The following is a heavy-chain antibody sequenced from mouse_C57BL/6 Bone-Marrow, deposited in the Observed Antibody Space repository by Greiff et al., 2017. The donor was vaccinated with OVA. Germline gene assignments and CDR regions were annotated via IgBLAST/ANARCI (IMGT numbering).Heavy chain of an antibody. CDR1: GYTFTDYN. CDR2: INPNNGGT. Sequence: VQLQQSGPELVKPGASVKIPCKASGYTFTDYNMDWVKQSHGKSLEWIGDINPNNGGTSYNQKFKGKATLTVDKSSSTAYMELRSLTSEDSAVYYCARGSSYAMDYWGQGTSVTVSS. J-gene: IGHJ4*01. CDR3: ARGSSYAMDY. V-gene: IGHV1-18*01. D-gene: IGHD1-3*01.